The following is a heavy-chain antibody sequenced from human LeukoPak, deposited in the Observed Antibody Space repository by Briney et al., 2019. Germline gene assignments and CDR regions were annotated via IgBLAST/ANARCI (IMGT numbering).Heavy chain of an antibody. CDR1: GDSIRSFY. V-gene: IGHV4-59*01. Sequence: SETLSLTCSVSGDSIRSFYWNWIRQSPEKGLERIGNIHIGGRTEYNPSLRSRVAIVGDTSKNQLSLKLTSVTTADTAVYYCARGLWPQPGLVPFDYWGQGRLVTVSS. J-gene: IGHJ4*02. CDR2: IHIGGRT. CDR3: ARGLWPQPGLVPFDY. D-gene: IGHD5-24*01.